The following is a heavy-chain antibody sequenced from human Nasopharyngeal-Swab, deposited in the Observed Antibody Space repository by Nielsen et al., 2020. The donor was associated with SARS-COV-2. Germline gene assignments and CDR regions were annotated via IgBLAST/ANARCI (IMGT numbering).Heavy chain of an antibody. CDR3: ARGPRGRRGHHGMDV. D-gene: IGHD2-15*01. CDR2: INHSGST. Sequence: GSLRLSCAVYGGSFSGYYWSWIRQPPGKGLEWIGEINHSGSTNYNPSPKSRVTISVDTSKNQFSLKLSSVTAADTAVYYCARGPRGRRGHHGMDVWGQGTTVTVSS. CDR1: GGSFSGYY. V-gene: IGHV4-34*01. J-gene: IGHJ6*02.